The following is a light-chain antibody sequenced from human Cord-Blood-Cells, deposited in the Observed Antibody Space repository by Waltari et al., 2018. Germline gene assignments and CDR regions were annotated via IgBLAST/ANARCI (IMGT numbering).Light chain of an antibody. CDR1: QSVSSN. Sequence: EIVMTQSPATLSVSPGERATLSCRARQSVSSNLAWYQQKPGQAPRLLIYGASTRATGIPARFSVSESGTEFTLTISSLLSEDFAVYYCQQYNNWPPCSFGQVTKLEIK. J-gene: IGKJ2*04. CDR2: GAS. CDR3: QQYNNWPPCS. V-gene: IGKV3-15*01.